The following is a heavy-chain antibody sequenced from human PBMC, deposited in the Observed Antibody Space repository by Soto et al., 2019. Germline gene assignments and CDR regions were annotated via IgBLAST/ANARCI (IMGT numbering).Heavy chain of an antibody. J-gene: IGHJ1*01. CDR1: GFTFDDYA. CDR2: INWNSGSL. CDR3: VKEESFNWYSGHFSH. D-gene: IGHD1-26*01. V-gene: IGHV3-9*01. Sequence: EVQLVESGGGLVQPGRSLRLSCAASGFTFDDYAMHWVRQVPGKGLEWVSGINWNSGSLGYADSVKGRFAISRDNAKNYLHMQMNSLRAEYTAFYYCVKEESFNWYSGHFSHWGQCTLVPVTS.